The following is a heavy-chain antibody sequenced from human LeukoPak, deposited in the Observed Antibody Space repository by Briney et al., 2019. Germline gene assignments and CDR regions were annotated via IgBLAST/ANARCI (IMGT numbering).Heavy chain of an antibody. V-gene: IGHV3-23*01. J-gene: IGHJ5*02. D-gene: IGHD3-10*01. Sequence: GRSLRLSCAASGFIFSSYGMHWVRQAPGKGLEWVSAISGSGGSTYYADSVKGRFTISRDNSKNTLYLQMNSLRAEDTAVYYCAKATVGGSGSYPLNWFDPWGQGTLVTVSS. CDR2: ISGSGGST. CDR3: AKATVGGSGSYPLNWFDP. CDR1: GFIFSSYG.